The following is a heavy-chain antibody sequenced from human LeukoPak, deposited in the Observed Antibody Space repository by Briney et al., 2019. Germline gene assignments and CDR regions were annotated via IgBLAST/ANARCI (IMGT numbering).Heavy chain of an antibody. CDR1: GFTFSSYA. CDR3: ARRGRGYYFDY. D-gene: IGHD3-10*01. J-gene: IGHJ4*02. CDR2: ISYDGSNK. Sequence: GGSLRLSCAASGFTFSSYAMHWVRQAPGKGLEWVAVISYDGSNKYYADSVKGRFTISRDNSKNTLHLQMNSLRAEDTAVYYCARRGRGYYFDYWGQGTLVTVSS. V-gene: IGHV3-30*01.